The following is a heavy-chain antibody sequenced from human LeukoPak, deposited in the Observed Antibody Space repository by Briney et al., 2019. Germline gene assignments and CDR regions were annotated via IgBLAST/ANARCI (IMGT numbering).Heavy chain of an antibody. CDR3: ARPIYGSGSYYSNVVDV. CDR1: GFTFTNYE. CDR2: ISSSGTTI. Sequence: GGSLRLSCAASGFTFTNYEMTWVRQAPGKGLEWVSYISSSGTTIYYADSVKGRFTISRDNAKNSLYLQMNSLRAEDTAVYYCARPIYGSGSYYSNVVDVWGKGTTVTISS. V-gene: IGHV3-48*03. J-gene: IGHJ6*04. D-gene: IGHD3-10*01.